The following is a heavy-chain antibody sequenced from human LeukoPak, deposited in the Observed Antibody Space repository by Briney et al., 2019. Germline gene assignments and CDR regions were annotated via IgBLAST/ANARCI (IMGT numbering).Heavy chain of an antibody. CDR2: ISGSGGST. CDR3: ARDSGIYDSSGYYGLSYYGMDV. J-gene: IGHJ6*02. CDR1: GFTFSSYA. Sequence: PGGSLRLSCAASGFTFSSYAMTWVRQAPGEGLEWFSAISGSGGSTYYADPVKGRFTISRDNYKNTLYLQMNSLRAEDTAVYYCARDSGIYDSSGYYGLSYYGMDVWGQGTTVTVSS. D-gene: IGHD3-22*01. V-gene: IGHV3-23*01.